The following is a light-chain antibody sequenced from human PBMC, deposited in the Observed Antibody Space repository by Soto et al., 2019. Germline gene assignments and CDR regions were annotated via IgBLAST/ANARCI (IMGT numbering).Light chain of an antibody. J-gene: IGLJ1*01. V-gene: IGLV2-14*01. CDR2: DVS. CDR1: SSDVGGYNY. Sequence: QSVLTQPASVSGSPGQSITISCTGTSSDVGGYNYVSWYQQHPGKAPNLMIYDVSNRPSGLSNRFSGSKSGNTASLTISGLQAEDEADYYCSSYTSSSTLLYVFGTGTKLTVL. CDR3: SSYTSSSTLLYV.